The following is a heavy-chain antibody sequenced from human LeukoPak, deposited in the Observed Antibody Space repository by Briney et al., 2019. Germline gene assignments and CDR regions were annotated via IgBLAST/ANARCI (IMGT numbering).Heavy chain of an antibody. D-gene: IGHD1-26*01. CDR2: ISSRSTYI. Sequence: GGSLRLSCAASGFTFSPHSMIWVRQAPGKGLEWVSSISSRSTYIYYADSVRGRFTISRDNADNSVYLQMNSLRAEDTAVYYCARDFEVGNGFQYWGQGTLVTVSS. V-gene: IGHV3-21*01. CDR1: GFTFSPHS. CDR3: ARDFEVGNGFQY. J-gene: IGHJ1*01.